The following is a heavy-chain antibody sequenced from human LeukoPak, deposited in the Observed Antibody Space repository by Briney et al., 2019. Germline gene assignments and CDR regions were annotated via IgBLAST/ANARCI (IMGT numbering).Heavy chain of an antibody. D-gene: IGHD6-13*01. V-gene: IGHV1-8*01. Sequence: ASGKLPCKASVYTFTSYDINWVRQATGQGLERKGWMNLNSGNTGYAQKFQGRVTMTRNTSISTAYMELSSLRSEDRAVYYCARGYSSSWYELYSYPNWFDPWGQGTLVTVSS. CDR1: VYTFTSYD. CDR3: ARGYSSSWYELYSYPNWFDP. CDR2: MNLNSGNT. J-gene: IGHJ5*02.